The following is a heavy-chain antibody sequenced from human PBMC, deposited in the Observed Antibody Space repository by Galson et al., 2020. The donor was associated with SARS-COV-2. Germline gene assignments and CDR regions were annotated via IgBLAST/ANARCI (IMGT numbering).Heavy chain of an antibody. V-gene: IGHV1-2*02. Sequence: ASVKVSCKASGYTFTSYYMHWVRQAPGQGLEWMGWINPNSGGTNYAQKFQGRVTMTRDTSISTAYMELSRLRSDDTAVYYCARPEAYYDILTGYPLWFGDGGAGYGMDIWGQGTTVTVSS. CDR2: INPNSGGT. CDR3: ARPEAYYDILTGYPLWFGDGGAGYGMDI. J-gene: IGHJ6*02. CDR1: GYTFTSYY. D-gene: IGHD3-9*01.